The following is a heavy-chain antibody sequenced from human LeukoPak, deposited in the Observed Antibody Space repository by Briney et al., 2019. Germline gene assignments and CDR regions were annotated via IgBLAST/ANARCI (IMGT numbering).Heavy chain of an antibody. Sequence: SETLSLTCIVSGYSITSGYYGGWLRQPPGQGLEWIGSIYHSGDTYYNPSLKSRVTISVDTSNHQFSLKLDSVTAADTAVYYCAKGTSSGWYYFDYWGQGSLVTVSS. CDR2: IYHSGDT. J-gene: IGHJ4*02. CDR1: GYSITSGYY. D-gene: IGHD6-19*01. CDR3: AKGTSSGWYYFDY. V-gene: IGHV4-38-2*02.